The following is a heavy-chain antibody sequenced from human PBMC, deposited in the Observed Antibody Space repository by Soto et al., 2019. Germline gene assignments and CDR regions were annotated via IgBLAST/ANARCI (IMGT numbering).Heavy chain of an antibody. J-gene: IGHJ6*03. CDR3: ARAWYDFYDMDV. V-gene: IGHV4-59*01. D-gene: IGHD3-3*01. CDR1: GGSISSYY. Sequence: SETLSLTCTVSGGSISSYYWSWIRQPPGKGLEWIGYIYYSGSTNYNPSLKSRVTISVDTSKNQFSLKLSSVTAADTAVYYCARAWYDFYDMDVWGKGTTVTVSS. CDR2: IYYSGST.